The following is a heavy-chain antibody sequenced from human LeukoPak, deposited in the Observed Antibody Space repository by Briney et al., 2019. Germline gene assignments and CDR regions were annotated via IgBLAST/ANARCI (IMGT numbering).Heavy chain of an antibody. Sequence: ASVKVSCKASGYTFTGYYMHWVRQAPGQGLEWMGRINPNSGGTNYAQKFQGRVTMTRDTSISTAYMELSRLRSEDTAVYYCARSWSVAGTNWFDPWGQGTLVTVSS. CDR1: GYTFTGYY. CDR3: ARSWSVAGTNWFDP. V-gene: IGHV1-2*06. CDR2: INPNSGGT. D-gene: IGHD6-19*01. J-gene: IGHJ5*02.